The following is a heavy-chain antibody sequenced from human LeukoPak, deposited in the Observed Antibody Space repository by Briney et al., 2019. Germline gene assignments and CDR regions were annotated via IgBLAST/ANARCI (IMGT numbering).Heavy chain of an antibody. D-gene: IGHD3-9*01. CDR3: ARESYYDILTGSVYYFDY. V-gene: IGHV4-39*02. J-gene: IGHJ4*02. Sequence: SETLSLTCTVSGGSISSSSYYWGWIRQPPGKGLEWIGSIYYSGSTYYNPSLKSRVTISVDTSKNQFSLKLSSVTAADTAVYYCARESYYDILTGSVYYFDYWGQGTLVTVSS. CDR1: GGSISSSSYY. CDR2: IYYSGST.